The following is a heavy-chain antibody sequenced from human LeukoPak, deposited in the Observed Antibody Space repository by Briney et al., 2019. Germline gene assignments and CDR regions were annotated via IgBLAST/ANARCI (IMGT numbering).Heavy chain of an antibody. CDR2: ISAGGDNT. D-gene: IGHD1-14*01. CDR1: GFTFSSYA. J-gene: IGHJ4*02. V-gene: IGHV3-23*01. Sequence: GGSLRLSCAASGFTFSSYAMNWVRQAPGKGLEWVSAISAGGDNTYYADSVKGRFTISRDNSKNTLYLQMNSLRAEDTALYYCTNPGYSGQGTLVTVSS. CDR3: TNPGY.